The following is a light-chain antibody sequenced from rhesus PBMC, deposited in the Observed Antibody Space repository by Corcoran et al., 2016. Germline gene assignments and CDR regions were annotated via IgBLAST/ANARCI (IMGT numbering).Light chain of an antibody. Sequence: DIQMTQSPSSLSASVGDTVTITCRASQGISSYLNWFQQKPGKAPKLLIYDASSLESGVPSRFSGSGSGTDFTLTISNLQPEDFAAYYCLQHNSYPLTFGGGTKVEIK. J-gene: IGKJ4*01. CDR1: QGISSY. CDR3: LQHNSYPLT. V-gene: IGKV1-28*03. CDR2: DAS.